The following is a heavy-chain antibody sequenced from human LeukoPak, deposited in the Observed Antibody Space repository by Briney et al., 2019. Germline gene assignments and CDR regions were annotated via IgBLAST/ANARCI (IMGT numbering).Heavy chain of an antibody. V-gene: IGHV1-2*02. Sequence: ASVKVSCKASGYTFTSYGISWVRQAPGQGLEWMGWINPNSGGTNYAQKFQGRVTMTRDTSISTAYMELSRLRSDDTAVYYCARAYSSSWYFDYWGQGTLVTVSS. CDR1: GYTFTSYG. CDR3: ARAYSSSWYFDY. D-gene: IGHD6-13*01. CDR2: INPNSGGT. J-gene: IGHJ4*02.